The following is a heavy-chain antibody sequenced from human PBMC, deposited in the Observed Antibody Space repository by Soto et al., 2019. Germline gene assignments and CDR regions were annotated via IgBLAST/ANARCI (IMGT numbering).Heavy chain of an antibody. J-gene: IGHJ4*02. D-gene: IGHD2-2*01. CDR1: GGTFSSYA. CDR3: ARSVVVVKADIRSTQFDY. Sequence: SVKVSCKASGGTFSSYAISWVRQAPGQGLEWMGGIIPIFGTANYAQKFQGRVTITADESTSTAYMELSSLRSEDTAVYYCARSVVVVKADIRSTQFDYWGQRTLVTVSS. V-gene: IGHV1-69*13. CDR2: IIPIFGTA.